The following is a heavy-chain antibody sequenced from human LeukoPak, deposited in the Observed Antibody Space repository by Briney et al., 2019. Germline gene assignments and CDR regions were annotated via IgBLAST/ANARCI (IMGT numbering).Heavy chain of an antibody. CDR1: CGSFSCYY. J-gene: IGHJ4*02. Sequence: KPAETLSLTYAVYCGSFSCYYWSWIRDPARRVQGWVGEINHSGSTKYSPSLKSRVPLSVDTSKNQFSLKLSFVTAADTAVYYCARAAPAVMLDYWGKGTLVTVSS. D-gene: IGHD2-2*01. CDR3: ARAAPAVMLDY. V-gene: IGHV4-34*01. CDR2: INHSGST.